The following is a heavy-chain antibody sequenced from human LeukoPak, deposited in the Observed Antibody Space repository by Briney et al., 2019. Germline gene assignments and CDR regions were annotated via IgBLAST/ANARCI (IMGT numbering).Heavy chain of an antibody. CDR2: IIPILVIA. CDR1: GGTFSSYA. CDR3: ARVQNYYDSSGYPSLDDYSMDV. D-gene: IGHD3-22*01. Sequence: SVKVSCKPSGGTFSSYATSSVRQTPGQRLECMGRIIPILVIAYYAQTLQSRVTITADKSTSTAYMEMSSLRSEDTAVYYCARVQNYYDSSGYPSLDDYSMDVWGQGTTVTVSS. V-gene: IGHV1-69*10. J-gene: IGHJ6*02.